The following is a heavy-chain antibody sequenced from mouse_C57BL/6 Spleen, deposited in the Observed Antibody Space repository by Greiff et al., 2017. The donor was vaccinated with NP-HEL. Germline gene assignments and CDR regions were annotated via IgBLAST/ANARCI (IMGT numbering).Heavy chain of an antibody. CDR2: FYPGSGSI. D-gene: IGHD2-3*01. Sequence: VQLQESGAELVKPGASVKLSCKASGYTFTEYTIHWVKQRSGQGLEWIGWFYPGSGSIKYNEKFKDKATLTADKSSSTVYMELSRLTSEDSAVYFCARHEADGYYVNYAMDYWGQGTSVTVSS. V-gene: IGHV1-62-2*01. CDR3: ARHEADGYYVNYAMDY. J-gene: IGHJ4*01. CDR1: GYTFTEYT.